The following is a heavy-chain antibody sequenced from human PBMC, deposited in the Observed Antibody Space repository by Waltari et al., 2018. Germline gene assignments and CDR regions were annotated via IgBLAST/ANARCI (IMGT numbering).Heavy chain of an antibody. CDR3: AKDSSSSFFDY. J-gene: IGHJ4*02. CDR1: GFPFSSYG. D-gene: IGHD6-6*01. Sequence: VQLVESGSGVVQPVGSLRLSYAESGFPFSSYGMHWVRQAPGKGLEWVAVIWYDGSNKYYADSVKGRFTIARDNSKNTLYLQMNSLRAEDTAVYYCAKDSSSSFFDYWGQGTLVTVSS. CDR2: IWYDGSNK. V-gene: IGHV3-33*06.